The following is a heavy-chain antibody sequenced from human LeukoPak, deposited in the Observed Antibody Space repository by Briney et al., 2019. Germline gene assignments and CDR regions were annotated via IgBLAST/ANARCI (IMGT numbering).Heavy chain of an antibody. CDR2: ISGSGGST. V-gene: IGHV3-23*01. CDR1: GFTFSSYG. CDR3: AKVRCSSTSCPGY. Sequence: PGGTLRLSCAASGFTFSSYGMSWVRQAPGKGLEWVSAISGSGGSTYYADSVKGRFTISRDNSKNTLYLQMNSLRAEDTAVYYCAKVRCSSTSCPGYWGQGTLVTVSS. D-gene: IGHD2-2*01. J-gene: IGHJ4*02.